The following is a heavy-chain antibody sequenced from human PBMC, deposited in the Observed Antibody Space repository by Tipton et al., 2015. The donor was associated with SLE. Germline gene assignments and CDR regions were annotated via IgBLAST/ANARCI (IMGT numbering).Heavy chain of an antibody. J-gene: IGHJ4*02. CDR3: ARDPSEGSNDY. Sequence: SLRLSCAASGFSFSTYAMHWVRQAPGKGLQWVSSLSSRSTYIHYADSVKGRFTVSGDNAKNSLHLQMDSLRADDTGVYYCARDPSEGSNDYWGQGTLVTVSS. D-gene: IGHD1-26*01. CDR2: LSSRSTYI. CDR1: GFSFSTYA. V-gene: IGHV3-21*03.